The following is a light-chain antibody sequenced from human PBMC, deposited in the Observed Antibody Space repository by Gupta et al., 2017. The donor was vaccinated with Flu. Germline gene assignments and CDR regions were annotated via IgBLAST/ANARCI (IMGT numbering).Light chain of an antibody. V-gene: IGLV2-14*01. CDR1: RGDGGGDNY. J-gene: IGLJ2*01. CDR3: SSYTSGSTNDVV. Sequence: SSLTQPASVSGSPGPSITISCTGTRGDGGGDNYDSWYQQRPDKAANLMIYEVSNRRAGVANRFSGSTSGNTATLTITGLQAEDEADDYCSSYTSGSTNDVVFGGGTKLTVL. CDR2: EVS.